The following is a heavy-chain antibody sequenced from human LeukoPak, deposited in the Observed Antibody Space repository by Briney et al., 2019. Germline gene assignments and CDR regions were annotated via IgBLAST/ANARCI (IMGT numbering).Heavy chain of an antibody. V-gene: IGHV4-61*02. CDR3: VRGWGYSYGFEAFDI. D-gene: IGHD5-18*01. CDR1: GGSISSGSYY. CDR2: IYTSGST. Sequence: SETLSLTCTVSGGSISSGSYYWSWIRQPAGKGLEWIGRIYTSGSTNYNPSLKSRGTISGDTSRNQFSLKLTSVTVADTAVYYCVRGWGYSYGFEAFDIWGQGTMVTVSS. J-gene: IGHJ3*02.